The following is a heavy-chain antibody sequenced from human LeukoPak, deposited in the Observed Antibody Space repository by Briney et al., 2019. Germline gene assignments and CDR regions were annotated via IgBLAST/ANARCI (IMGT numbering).Heavy chain of an antibody. CDR3: ARDSSSGVDY. J-gene: IGHJ4*02. V-gene: IGHV4-30-2*01. Sequence: SETLSLTCTVSGYSISSGGYSWSWIRQPPGKGLEWIGYIYHSGSTYYNPSLKSRVTISVDRSKNQFSLKLSSVTAADTAVYYCARDSSSGVDYWGQGTLVTVSS. CDR2: IYHSGST. D-gene: IGHD3-22*01. CDR1: GYSISSGGYS.